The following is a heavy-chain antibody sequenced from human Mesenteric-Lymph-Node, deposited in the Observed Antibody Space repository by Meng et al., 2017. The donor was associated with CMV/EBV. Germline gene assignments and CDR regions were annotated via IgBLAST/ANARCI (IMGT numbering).Heavy chain of an antibody. CDR2: IRKDGSEN. Sequence: ASGFTFGREWMSWVRQARGRGLEWVAKIRKDGSENCYVDYVKGRFTISRDNAKNAVSLQMNSLRAEDTAVYYCARDQIPMLRGPSRYWGQGTLVTVSS. J-gene: IGHJ4*02. CDR3: ARDQIPMLRGPSRY. CDR1: GFTFGREW. D-gene: IGHD3-10*01. V-gene: IGHV3-7*05.